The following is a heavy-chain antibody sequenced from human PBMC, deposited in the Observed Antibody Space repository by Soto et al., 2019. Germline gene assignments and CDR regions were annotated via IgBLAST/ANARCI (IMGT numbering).Heavy chain of an antibody. CDR2: FYHSGST. D-gene: IGHD3-16*01. CDR3: ARGYLRSAFDI. CDR1: GDSISSHY. Sequence: SETLSLTCSVSGDSISSHYLSWIRQPPGKGLDWVGYFYHSGSTSYNPSLNSRVTLSVDTSKNQFSLKLSSVTAADTALYFCARGYLRSAFDIWGPGIMVTVSS. V-gene: IGHV4-59*11. J-gene: IGHJ3*02.